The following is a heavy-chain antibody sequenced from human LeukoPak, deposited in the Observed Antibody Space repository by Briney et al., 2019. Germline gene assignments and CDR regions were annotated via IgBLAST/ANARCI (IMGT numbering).Heavy chain of an antibody. J-gene: IGHJ4*02. CDR1: GFTFSNYW. D-gene: IGHD3-22*01. CDR2: LNGDGTNI. V-gene: IGHV3-74*01. Sequence: GGSLRLSCVASGFTFSNYWMQWVRQVPGKGLVWVSRLNGDGTNIIYADSVKGRFTISRDNAENTLYLQMNSLRAEDTAVYYCARSWVSSGYYDYWGQGTLVTVSS. CDR3: ARSWVSSGYYDY.